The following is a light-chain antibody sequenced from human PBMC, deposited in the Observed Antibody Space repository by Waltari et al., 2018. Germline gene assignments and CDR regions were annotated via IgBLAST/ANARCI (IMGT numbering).Light chain of an antibody. V-gene: IGKV3-20*01. CDR1: QSLTKRY. J-gene: IGKJ2*01. CDR2: GAS. Sequence: VLTQSPGALSLPPGDRVTLSCRASQSLTKRYLAWYQQKPGQAPRLLIYGASSRAAGIPDRFSGSGSGTDFTLTISRLEPEDFAVYYCQQYGSSIMYTFGQGTKLEIK. CDR3: QQYGSSIMYT.